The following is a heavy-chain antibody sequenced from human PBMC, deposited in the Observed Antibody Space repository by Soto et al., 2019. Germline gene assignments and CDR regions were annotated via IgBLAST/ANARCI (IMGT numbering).Heavy chain of an antibody. V-gene: IGHV1-3*01. CDR2: INAGNGNT. CDR1: GYTFTGYA. CDR3: ARAVAVAADFDY. J-gene: IGHJ4*02. D-gene: IGHD6-19*01. Sequence: GASVKVSCKASGYTFTGYAMHWVRQAPGQRLEWMGWINAGNGNTKYSQKLQGRVTITRDTSASTAYMELSSLRSEDTAEYYCARAVAVAADFDYWGQGTRVTAPQ.